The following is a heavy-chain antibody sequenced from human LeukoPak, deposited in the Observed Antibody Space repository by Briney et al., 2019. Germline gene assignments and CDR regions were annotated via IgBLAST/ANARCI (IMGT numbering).Heavy chain of an antibody. CDR1: GFTFSSYA. CDR2: INSDGSTT. D-gene: IGHD3-22*01. V-gene: IGHV3-74*01. CDR3: ARGGGSYYDSSAYDL. J-gene: IGHJ5*02. Sequence: GGSLRLSCAASGFTFSSYAMHWVRQAPGKGLVWVSRINSDGSTTTYADSVKGRFTISRDNARNTLYLQMNSLRAEDTAVYYSARGGGSYYDSSAYDLWGHGTLVTVSS.